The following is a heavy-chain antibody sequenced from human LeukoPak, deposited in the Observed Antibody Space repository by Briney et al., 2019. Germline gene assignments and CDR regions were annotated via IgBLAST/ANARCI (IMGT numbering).Heavy chain of an antibody. CDR3: AKIAAAGHYYYYMDV. D-gene: IGHD6-13*01. J-gene: IGHJ6*03. CDR2: IYYSGST. V-gene: IGHV4-39*07. CDR1: GGSLSSSSYY. Sequence: SETLSLTCTVSGGSLSSSSYYWGWLRQPPGKGLEWIGSIYYSGSTYYNPSLKSRVTISVDTSKNQFSLKLSSVTAADTAVYYCAKIAAAGHYYYYMDVWGKGTTVTVSS.